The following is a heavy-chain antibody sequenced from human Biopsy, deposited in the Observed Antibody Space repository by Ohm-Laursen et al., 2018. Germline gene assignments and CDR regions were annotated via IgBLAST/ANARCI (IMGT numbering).Heavy chain of an antibody. CDR3: AKHGSGWTGDDAFHI. D-gene: IGHD6-19*01. V-gene: IGHV4-59*08. CDR1: GGSIRDYY. Sequence: TLSLTCSVSGGSIRDYYWSWIRQPPGKGLEWIGYIYYSGSTNYNPSLKSRVTISVDTSKNQFSLRLTSVPAADMAVYYCAKHGSGWTGDDAFHIWGQGTMVTVSS. CDR2: IYYSGST. J-gene: IGHJ3*02.